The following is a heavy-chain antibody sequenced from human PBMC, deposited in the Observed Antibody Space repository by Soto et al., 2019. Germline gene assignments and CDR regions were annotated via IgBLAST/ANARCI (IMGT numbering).Heavy chain of an antibody. V-gene: IGHV2-5*02. CDR1: VFSLTTRGVG. CDR2: IYWDDDK. J-gene: IGHJ4*02. Sequence: SGPPLLNPPQTLTLPCTFSVFSLTTRGVGVGWIRQPPGKALEWLALIYWDDDKRYSPFLKSRLTITKDTSKNQVVLTMTNMDPVDTATYYCAHSVVAGLGYYFDYWGQGTLVTVSS. D-gene: IGHD6-19*01. CDR3: AHSVVAGLGYYFDY.